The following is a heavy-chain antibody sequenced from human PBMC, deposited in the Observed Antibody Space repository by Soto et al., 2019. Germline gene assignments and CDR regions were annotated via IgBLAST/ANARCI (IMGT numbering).Heavy chain of an antibody. Sequence: QVQLVQSGAEVKKPGASVKVSCKASGYTFTSYAMHWVRQAPGQRLEWMGWINAGNGNTKYSQKFQGRVTITRDTSASTAYMELSSLRSEDTAVYYCARDLPWLADYYGMDVWGQGTTVTVSS. CDR1: GYTFTSYA. CDR2: INAGNGNT. CDR3: ARDLPWLADYYGMDV. J-gene: IGHJ6*02. V-gene: IGHV1-3*01. D-gene: IGHD6-19*01.